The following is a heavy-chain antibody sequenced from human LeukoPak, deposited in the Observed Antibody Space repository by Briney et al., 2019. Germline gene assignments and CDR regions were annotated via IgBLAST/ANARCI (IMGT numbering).Heavy chain of an antibody. V-gene: IGHV3-30-3*01. CDR3: AHHPPSKYSSSLGDY. CDR1: GFTFSSYA. J-gene: IGHJ4*02. Sequence: QAGGSLRLSCAASGFTFSSYAMSWVRQAPGKGLEWVAVISYDGSNKYYADSVKGRFTISRDNSKNTLYLQMNSLRAEDTAVYYCAHHPPSKYSSSLGDYWGQGTLVTVSS. CDR2: ISYDGSNK. D-gene: IGHD6-13*01.